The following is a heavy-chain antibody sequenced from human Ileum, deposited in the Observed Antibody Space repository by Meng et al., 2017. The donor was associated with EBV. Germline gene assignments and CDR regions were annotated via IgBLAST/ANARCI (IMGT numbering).Heavy chain of an antibody. D-gene: IGHD6-13*01. CDR3: VYSSSFH. CDR1: GFTFSNYY. Sequence: QVPLVASGGGLVQPGGSLRLSCAASGFTFSNYYMNWIRQAPGKGLEWVSFISSTGSTTYYADSVKGRFTVSRDNAKNSLFLQMHSLRAEDTAVYYCVYSSSFHWGQGTLVTVSS. V-gene: IGHV3-11*01. J-gene: IGHJ4*02. CDR2: ISSTGSTT.